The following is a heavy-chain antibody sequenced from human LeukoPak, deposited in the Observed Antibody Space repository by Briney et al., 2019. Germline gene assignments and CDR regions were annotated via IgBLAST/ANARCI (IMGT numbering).Heavy chain of an antibody. CDR2: ISSSGSYI. V-gene: IGHV3-21*01. J-gene: IGHJ4*02. Sequence: GGSLRLSCAASGFTFSSYSMNWVRQAPGKGLEWVSSISSSGSYIYYADSVRGRFAISRDNAKNTLYLQMNSLRAEDTAVYYCAKGLLGGQGTLVTVSS. CDR3: AKGLL. CDR1: GFTFSSYS.